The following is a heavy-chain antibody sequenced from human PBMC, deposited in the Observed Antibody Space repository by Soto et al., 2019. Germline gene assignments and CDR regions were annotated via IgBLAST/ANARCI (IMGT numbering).Heavy chain of an antibody. D-gene: IGHD1-26*01. CDR1: GGSFSGYY. CDR2: INHSGST. J-gene: IGHJ4*02. Sequence: SETLSLTCAVYGGSFSGYYWSWIRQPPGKGLEWIGEINHSGSTNYNPSLKSRVTISVDTSKNQFSLKLSSVTAADTAVYYCARGVGELLRGLRRPFDYWGQGTLVTV. CDR3: ARGVGELLRGLRRPFDY. V-gene: IGHV4-34*01.